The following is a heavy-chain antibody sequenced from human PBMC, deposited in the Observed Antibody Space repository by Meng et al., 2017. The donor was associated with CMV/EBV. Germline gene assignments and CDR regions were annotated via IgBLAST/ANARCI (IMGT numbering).Heavy chain of an antibody. V-gene: IGHV3-30*02. J-gene: IGHJ3*02. D-gene: IGHD1/OR15-1a*01. CDR2: IRYDGNNK. CDR3: AKEAPYNWNTFDI. Sequence: GESLKISCASSGFTFNNYGLRWVRQAPGKGLEWVAFIRYDGNNKYNAESVKGRFTISRDNSKNTLYLHMNSLRTGDTAMYYCAKEAPYNWNTFDIWGQGTMVTVSS. CDR1: GFTFNNYG.